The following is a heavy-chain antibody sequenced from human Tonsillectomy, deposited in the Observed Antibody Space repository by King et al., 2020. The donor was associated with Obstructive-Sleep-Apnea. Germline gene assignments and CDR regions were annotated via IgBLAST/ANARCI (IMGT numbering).Heavy chain of an antibody. J-gene: IGHJ5*02. CDR2: ISTYSGNT. Sequence: VQLVESGAEVKKPGASVKVSCKASGYTFFSYDVSWVRQAPGQGLEWMGWISTYSGNTNYAQKFQGRVTMTTDTSTTTAYMELRSLRSDDTAVYYCARQRAPTTPDKGFYPWGQGTLVTVFS. D-gene: IGHD1-1*01. CDR3: ARQRAPTTPDKGFYP. CDR1: GYTFFSYD. V-gene: IGHV1-18*04.